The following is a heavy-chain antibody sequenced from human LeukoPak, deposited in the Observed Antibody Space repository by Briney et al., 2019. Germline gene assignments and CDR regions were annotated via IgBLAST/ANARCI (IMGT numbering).Heavy chain of an antibody. CDR1: GFTFSSYS. J-gene: IGHJ3*02. CDR2: ISSSSSYI. CDR3: SRDIRYCSGGSCYGFDAFDI. Sequence: PGGSLRLSCAASGFTFSSYSMNWVRQAPGKGLEWVSSISSSSSYIYYADSVKGRFTISRENAKNSLYLQMNSLRAADTAVYYCSRDIRYCSGGSCYGFDAFDIWGQGTMVTVSS. V-gene: IGHV3-21*01. D-gene: IGHD2-15*01.